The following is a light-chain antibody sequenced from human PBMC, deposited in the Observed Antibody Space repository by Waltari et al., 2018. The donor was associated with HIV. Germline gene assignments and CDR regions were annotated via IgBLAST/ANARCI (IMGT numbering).Light chain of an antibody. V-gene: IGLV1-40*01. CDR3: QSYGSSLSGFVV. CDR1: SPNIGAGYD. J-gene: IGLJ2*01. Sequence: QSVLTQPPSVSGAPGQRVTISCTGSSPNIGAGYDVHWYQQLPGTAPKLLIYGNNNRPSGVPDRFSGSKSGTSASLAITGLQAEDEADYYCQSYGSSLSGFVVFGGGTKLTVL. CDR2: GNN.